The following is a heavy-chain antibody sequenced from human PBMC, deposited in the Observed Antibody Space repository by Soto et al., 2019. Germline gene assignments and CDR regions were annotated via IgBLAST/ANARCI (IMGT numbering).Heavy chain of an antibody. CDR3: AVKPNWFDP. J-gene: IGHJ5*02. CDR2: IYPGDSET. CDR1: GYSFTNYW. Sequence: GESLKISCKGSGYSFTNYWIGWVRQMPGKGLEWMGIIYPGDSETRYSPSFQGQVTISVDKSITTAYLQWSNLKASDTAIYYCAVKPNWFDPWGQGTLVTVSS. V-gene: IGHV5-51*01.